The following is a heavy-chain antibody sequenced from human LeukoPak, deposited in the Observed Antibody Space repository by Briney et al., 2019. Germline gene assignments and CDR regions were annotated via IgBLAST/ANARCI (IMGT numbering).Heavy chain of an antibody. D-gene: IGHD6-19*01. CDR2: ISGSGGST. CDR1: GFTFSSYA. Sequence: GGSLRLSCAASGFTFSSYAMSWVRRAPGKGLEWVSAISGSGGSTYYADSVKGRFTISRDNSKNTLYLQMNRLRAEDTAVYYCAKFQAPGIAVAGPLDYWGQGTLVTVSS. CDR3: AKFQAPGIAVAGPLDY. V-gene: IGHV3-23*01. J-gene: IGHJ4*02.